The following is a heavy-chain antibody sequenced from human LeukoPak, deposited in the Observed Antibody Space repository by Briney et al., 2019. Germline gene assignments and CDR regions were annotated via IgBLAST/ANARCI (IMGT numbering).Heavy chain of an antibody. V-gene: IGHV4-31*03. CDR3: ARVERITMTVGY. CDR1: GGSISSGGYY. J-gene: IGHJ4*02. D-gene: IGHD3-22*01. CDR2: IYYGGST. Sequence: PSETLSLTCTVSGGSISSGGYYWSWIRQHPGKGLEWIGYIYYGGSTYYNPSLKSRVTISVDTSKNQFSLKLSSVTAADTAVYYCARVERITMTVGYWGQGTLVTVSS.